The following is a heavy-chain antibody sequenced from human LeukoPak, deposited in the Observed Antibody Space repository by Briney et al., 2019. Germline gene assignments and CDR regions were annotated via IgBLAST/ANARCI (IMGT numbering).Heavy chain of an antibody. Sequence: GGSLRLSCAASDFTFSSYTMHWVRQAPGKGLEWVSSISSSSYIYYADSVKGRFTISRDNAKNSLYLRMNSLRAEDTAVYYCARAYSSSSRPTKWGQGTLVTVSS. CDR1: DFTFSSYT. V-gene: IGHV3-21*01. CDR3: ARAYSSSSRPTK. CDR2: ISSSSYI. D-gene: IGHD6-6*01. J-gene: IGHJ4*02.